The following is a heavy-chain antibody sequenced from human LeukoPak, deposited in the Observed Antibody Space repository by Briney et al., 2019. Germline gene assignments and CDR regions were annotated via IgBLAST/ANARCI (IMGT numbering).Heavy chain of an antibody. D-gene: IGHD2-15*01. J-gene: IGHJ4*02. Sequence: ASVKVSCKVFGYTLTELSMHWVRQPPGKGLEWMGGFAPEDGETIYAQKFQGRVTITEDTSTDTAYMELSSLRSEDTAMYYCVTDPVGYCSSDGCYSVDYWGQGTLVTVSS. V-gene: IGHV1-24*01. CDR3: VTDPVGYCSSDGCYSVDY. CDR2: FAPEDGET. CDR1: GYTLTELS.